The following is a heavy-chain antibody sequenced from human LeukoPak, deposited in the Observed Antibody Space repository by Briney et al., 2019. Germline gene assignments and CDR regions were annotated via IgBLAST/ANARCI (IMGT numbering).Heavy chain of an antibody. CDR1: GFTFSSYN. D-gene: IGHD5-24*01. CDR3: ARDGYNWDY. J-gene: IGHJ4*02. Sequence: PGGSLRLSCAASGFTFSSYNMNWVRQAPGKGLEWVSYISSSSSTTHYADSVKGRFTISRDNAKNSLYLQMNSLRGEDTAVYYCARDGYNWDYWGQGTLVTVSS. V-gene: IGHV3-48*01. CDR2: ISSSSSTT.